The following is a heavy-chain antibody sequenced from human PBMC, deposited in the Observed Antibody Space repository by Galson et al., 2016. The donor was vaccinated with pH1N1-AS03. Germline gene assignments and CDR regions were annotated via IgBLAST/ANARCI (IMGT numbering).Heavy chain of an antibody. J-gene: IGHJ6*02. CDR3: ATTCGTCDRLAHGLDV. CDR2: IKSQSYGGTP. V-gene: IGHV3-15*01. CDR1: GFSFSTYW. D-gene: IGHD1-26*01. Sequence: SLRLSCAASGFSFSTYWMSWVRQAPGKGLEWVGRIKSQSYGGTPDYGAPVKGRFTISRDDSKNTLYLQMSSLKTEDTAIYYCATTCGTCDRLAHGLDVWR.